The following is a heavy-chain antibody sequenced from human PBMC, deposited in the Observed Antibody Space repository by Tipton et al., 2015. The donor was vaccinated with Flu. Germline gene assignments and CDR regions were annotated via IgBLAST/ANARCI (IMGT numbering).Heavy chain of an antibody. Sequence: SLRLSCAASGFTFSTYSMNWVRQAPGKGLEWVSFITSSSTYIHYADSVKGRFTISRDNAKNSLYLQMNSLRAEDTAVYYCARDTSYGSLFEYWGQGTLVTVSS. CDR3: ARDTSYGSLFEY. CDR2: ITSSSTYI. CDR1: GFTFSTYS. V-gene: IGHV3-21*01. D-gene: IGHD4-17*01. J-gene: IGHJ4*02.